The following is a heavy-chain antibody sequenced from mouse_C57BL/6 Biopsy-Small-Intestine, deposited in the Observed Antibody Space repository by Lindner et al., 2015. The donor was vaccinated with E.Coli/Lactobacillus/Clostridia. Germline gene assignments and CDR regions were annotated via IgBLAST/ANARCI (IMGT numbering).Heavy chain of an antibody. CDR2: INTNTGNP. CDR1: GYTFTSYD. D-gene: IGHD5-5*01. Sequence: VKVSCKASGYTFTSYDINWVRQATGQGLEWMGWINTNTGNPTYAQGFTGRFVFSLDTSVSTAYLQISSLKAEDSAVYYCAREPDSSTYYHFDYWGQGTLVTVSS. J-gene: IGHJ4*01. V-gene: IGHV9-1*02. CDR3: AREPDSSTYYHFDY.